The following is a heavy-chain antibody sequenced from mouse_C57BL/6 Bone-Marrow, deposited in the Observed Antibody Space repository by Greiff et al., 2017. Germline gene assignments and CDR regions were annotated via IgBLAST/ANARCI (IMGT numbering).Heavy chain of an antibody. V-gene: IGHV1-64*01. Sequence: QVHVQQPGAVLVKPGASVKLSCKASGYTFTSYWMHWVKQRPGQGLAWIGMIHPNSGSTSYNEKFKSKATLTVDKSSSTAYMQLSSLTSEDSAVYYCAHYGSKGYWGQGTTLTVSS. J-gene: IGHJ2*01. CDR3: AHYGSKGY. CDR1: GYTFTSYW. D-gene: IGHD1-1*01. CDR2: IHPNSGST.